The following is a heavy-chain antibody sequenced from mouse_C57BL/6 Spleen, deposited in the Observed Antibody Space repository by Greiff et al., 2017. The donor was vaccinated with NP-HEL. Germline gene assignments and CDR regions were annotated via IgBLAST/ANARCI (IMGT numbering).Heavy chain of an antibody. CDR2: IHPNSGST. CDR3: ARWLLSLYYFDY. V-gene: IGHV1-64*01. J-gene: IGHJ2*01. CDR1: GYTFTSYW. D-gene: IGHD2-3*01. Sequence: QVQLQQPGAELVKPGASVKLSCKASGYTFTSYWMHWVKQRPGQGLEWIGMIHPNSGSTNYNEKFKSKATLTVDKSSSTAYMQLSSLTSEDSAVYYCARWLLSLYYFDYWGQGTTLTVSS.